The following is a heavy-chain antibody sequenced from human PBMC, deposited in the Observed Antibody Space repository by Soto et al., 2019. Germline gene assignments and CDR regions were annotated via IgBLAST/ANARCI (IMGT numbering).Heavy chain of an antibody. CDR3: ARGATAYYDFWANPRGDWLDL. Sequence: QPQLEQSGAELKKPGASVRVSCKASGYTFTSHDIIWVRQAAGQGLEWMGWVNPISEKSKTTYLPNFQGRVVMTRDTFLGTAYLELSGLRSDDTAVYYCARGATAYYDFWANPRGDWLDLWGQGTLVTVSS. CDR1: GYTFTSHD. J-gene: IGHJ5*02. V-gene: IGHV1-8*01. CDR2: VNPISEKSKT. D-gene: IGHD3-3*01.